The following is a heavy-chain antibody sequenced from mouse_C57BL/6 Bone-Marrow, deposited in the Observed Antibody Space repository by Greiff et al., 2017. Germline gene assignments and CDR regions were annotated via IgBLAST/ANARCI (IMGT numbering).Heavy chain of an antibody. CDR2: ISDGGSYT. Sequence: EVQVVESGGGLVKPGGSLKLSCAASGFTFSSYAMSWVRQTPEKRLEWVATISDGGSYTYYPDNVKGRFTISRDNAKSNLYLQMSHLKSEVTAMYYCARGYGNYWYFDVWGTGTTVTVSS. CDR3: ARGYGNYWYFDV. D-gene: IGHD2-1*01. J-gene: IGHJ1*03. V-gene: IGHV5-4*01. CDR1: GFTFSSYA.